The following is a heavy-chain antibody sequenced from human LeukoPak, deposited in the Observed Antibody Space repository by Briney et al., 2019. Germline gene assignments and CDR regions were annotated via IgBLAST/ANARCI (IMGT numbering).Heavy chain of an antibody. CDR2: ISWDGGST. J-gene: IGHJ4*02. D-gene: IGHD6-19*01. Sequence: HPGGSLRLSCAASGFTFDDYTMHWVRHAPGKGLEWVSLISWDGGSTYYADSVKGRFTISRDNSKNSLYLQMNSLRTEDTALYYCAKDGPIAVAGTISGSFDYWGQGTLVTVSS. V-gene: IGHV3-43*01. CDR1: GFTFDDYT. CDR3: AKDGPIAVAGTISGSFDY.